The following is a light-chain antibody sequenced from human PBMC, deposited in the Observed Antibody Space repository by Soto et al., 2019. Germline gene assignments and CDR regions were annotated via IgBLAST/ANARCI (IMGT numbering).Light chain of an antibody. J-gene: IGKJ5*01. CDR3: QQYNIWPPIT. V-gene: IGKV3-15*01. Sequence: EIVFTPSPGTLSLSQGERAALSCRASQSVSSKFLAWYQQKPGQAPRLLIYGAYTRAAGVPGRFSGSGSGTEFTLTITSLQSEDIALYYGQQYNIWPPITVGQVTRREIK. CDR1: QSVSSKF. CDR2: GAY.